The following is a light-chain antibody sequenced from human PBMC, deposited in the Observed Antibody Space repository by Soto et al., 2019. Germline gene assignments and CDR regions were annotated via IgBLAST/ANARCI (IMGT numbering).Light chain of an antibody. V-gene: IGKV1-33*01. CDR2: DAS. Sequence: DIQMTQSPSSLSASVGDRVTITCQASQDISNYLNWYQQKPGKAPKLLIYDASNLETGVPSRFSGSGSGTDFNFTISSLQPEDVATYYSQQYHNLPLTVGGGTKVEIK. J-gene: IGKJ4*01. CDR3: QQYHNLPLT. CDR1: QDISNY.